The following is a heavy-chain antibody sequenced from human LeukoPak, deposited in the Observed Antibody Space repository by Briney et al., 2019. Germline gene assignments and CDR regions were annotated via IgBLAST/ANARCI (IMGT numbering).Heavy chain of an antibody. D-gene: IGHD6-25*01. CDR3: AKDHHGSFDY. Sequence: GGSLRLSCAASGFTFSSYGMHWVRQAPGKGLEWVAVISYDGSNKYYADSMKGRFTISRDNSKNTLYLQMNSLRAEDTAVYYCAKDHHGSFDYWGQGTLVTVSS. CDR1: GFTFSSYG. CDR2: ISYDGSNK. J-gene: IGHJ4*02. V-gene: IGHV3-30*18.